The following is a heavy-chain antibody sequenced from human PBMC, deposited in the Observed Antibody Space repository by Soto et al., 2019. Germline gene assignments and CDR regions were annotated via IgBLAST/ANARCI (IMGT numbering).Heavy chain of an antibody. J-gene: IGHJ6*02. CDR2: IYPGDSDT. D-gene: IGHD6-13*01. V-gene: IGHV5-51*01. CDR3: ARPRSSSRNYYGMDV. Sequence: PGESLKISCKGSGYSFTSYWIGWVRQMPWKGLESMGIIYPGDSDTRYSPSFQGQVTISADKSISTAYLQWSSLKASDTAMYYCARPRSSSRNYYGMDVWGQGTTVTVS. CDR1: GYSFTSYW.